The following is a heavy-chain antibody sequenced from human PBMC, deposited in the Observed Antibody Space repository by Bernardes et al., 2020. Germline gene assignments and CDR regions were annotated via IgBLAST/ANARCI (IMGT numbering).Heavy chain of an antibody. CDR2: INAGNGNT. CDR1: GYTFTSYA. D-gene: IGHD2-2*01. Sequence: ASVKVSCKASGYTFTSYAMHWVRQAPGQRLEWMGWINAGNGNTKYSQKFQGRVTITRDTSASTAYMELSSLRSEDTAVYYCAKADSTPGGYYYYGMDVWGKGTTVTVSS. CDR3: AKADSTPGGYYYYGMDV. J-gene: IGHJ6*04. V-gene: IGHV1-3*01.